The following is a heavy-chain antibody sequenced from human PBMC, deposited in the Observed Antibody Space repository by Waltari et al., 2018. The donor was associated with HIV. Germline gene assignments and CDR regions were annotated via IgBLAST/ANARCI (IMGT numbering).Heavy chain of an antibody. CDR3: ARGPSLQPGAFDI. Sequence: QVQLQQWGAGLLKPSETLSLTCGVSGGSFSGYYWNWIRQPPGKGLEWIGDIDHSGNTNYSPSLRSRVTISVDTSKRQFSLRLKSVTAADSAVYYCARGPSLQPGAFDIWGQETMVTVSS. J-gene: IGHJ3*02. CDR2: IDHSGNT. V-gene: IGHV4-34*02. CDR1: GGSFSGYY.